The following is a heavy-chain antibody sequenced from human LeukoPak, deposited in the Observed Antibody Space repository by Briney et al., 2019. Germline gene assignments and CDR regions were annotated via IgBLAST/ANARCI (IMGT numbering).Heavy chain of an antibody. CDR1: GYSISSGYY. CDR2: IYHSGST. CDR3: ARVVGVVPATFDY. Sequence: SETLPLTCTDSGYSISSGYYWGWIRQPPGKGLERIGSIYHSGSTYYNPSLKSRVTMSVDTSKNQFSLKLSSVTAADTAVYYCARVVGVVPATFDYWGQGTLVTVSS. D-gene: IGHD2-2*01. J-gene: IGHJ4*02. V-gene: IGHV4-38-2*02.